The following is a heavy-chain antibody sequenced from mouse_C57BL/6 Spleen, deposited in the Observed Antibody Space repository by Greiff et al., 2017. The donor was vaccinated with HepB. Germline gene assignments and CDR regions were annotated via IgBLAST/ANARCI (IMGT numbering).Heavy chain of an antibody. CDR1: GYAFSSYW. J-gene: IGHJ1*03. D-gene: IGHD4-1*01. V-gene: IGHV1-80*01. CDR2: IYPGDGDT. CDR3: APNWDEDGYFDV. Sequence: VQLQQSGAELVKPGASVKISCKASGYAFSSYWMNWVKQRPGKGLEWIGQIYPGDGDTNYNGKFKGKATLTADKSSSTAYMQLSSLTSEDSAVYFCAPNWDEDGYFDVWGTGTTVTVSS.